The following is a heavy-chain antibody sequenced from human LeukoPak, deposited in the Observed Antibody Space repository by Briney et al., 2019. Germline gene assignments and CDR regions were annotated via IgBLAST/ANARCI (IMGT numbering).Heavy chain of an antibody. CDR3: ARGGNYWPQWWFDP. CDR1: GGSINSTSDY. D-gene: IGHD1-26*01. Sequence: SETLSLTCFVSGGSINSTSDYWGWIRQPPGKGLEWIGSIYYTGSTSYNPSLKSRVTMSLDASKNQFSLELNSVTPADTAVYYCARGGNYWPQWWFDPWGRGTLVSVSS. CDR2: IYYTGST. V-gene: IGHV4-39*07. J-gene: IGHJ5*02.